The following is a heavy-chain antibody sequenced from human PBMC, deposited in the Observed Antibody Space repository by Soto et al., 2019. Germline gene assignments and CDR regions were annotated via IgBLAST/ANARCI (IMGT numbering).Heavy chain of an antibody. CDR1: GFTFSSYS. V-gene: IGHV3-21*01. J-gene: IGHJ4*02. D-gene: IGHD5-12*01. Sequence: EVQLVESGGGLVKPGGSLRLSCAASGFTFSSYSMNWVRQAPGKGLEWVSSISSSSSYIYYADSVKGRFTISRDNAKNSLYLQMNSLRAEDTAVYYCARGPTERWLQSCFDYWGQGTLVTVSS. CDR2: ISSSSSYI. CDR3: ARGPTERWLQSCFDY.